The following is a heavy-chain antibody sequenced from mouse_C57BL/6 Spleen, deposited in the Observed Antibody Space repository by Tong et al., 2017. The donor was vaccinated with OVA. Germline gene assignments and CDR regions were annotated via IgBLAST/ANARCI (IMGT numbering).Heavy chain of an antibody. D-gene: IGHD1-1*01. CDR1: GYTFTDYN. CDR2: INPNNGGT. CDR3: AVYYYGSSTGAY. J-gene: IGHJ3*01. V-gene: IGHV1-22*01. Sequence: EVQLQESGPELVKPGASVKMSCKASGYTFTDYNMHWVKQSHGKSLEWIGYINPNNGGTSYNQKFKGKATLTVNKSSSTAYMELRSLTSEDSAVYYCAVYYYGSSTGAYWGQGTLVTVSA.